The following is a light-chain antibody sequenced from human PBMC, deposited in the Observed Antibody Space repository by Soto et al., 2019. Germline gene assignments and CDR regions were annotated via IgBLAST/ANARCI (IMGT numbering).Light chain of an antibody. CDR2: DVT. Sequence: QSVLTQPHSVYGSPGQSVTISCTGTSSDVGGYSYVSWYQQHPGKAPELIIYDVTERPSGVPDRFSGSKSGNTASLTISGLQAEDEADYYCCSYTGSYSYVFGIGTKVTVL. V-gene: IGLV2-11*01. CDR1: SSDVGGYSY. CDR3: CSYTGSYSYV. J-gene: IGLJ1*01.